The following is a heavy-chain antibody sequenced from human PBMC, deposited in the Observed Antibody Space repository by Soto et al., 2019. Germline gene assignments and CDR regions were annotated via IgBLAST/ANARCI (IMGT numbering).Heavy chain of an antibody. CDR1: GFTASVNL. CDR3: VRENYYYGMDV. V-gene: IGHV3-66*01. CDR2: INNGGST. Sequence: PGGSLRLSCAASGFTASVNLMNWVRQAPGKGLEWVSVINNGGSTDYADSVKGRFTISRDISRNTLHLQMDRLRAEDTAVYYCVRENYYYGMDVWGQGTTVTVSS. J-gene: IGHJ6*02.